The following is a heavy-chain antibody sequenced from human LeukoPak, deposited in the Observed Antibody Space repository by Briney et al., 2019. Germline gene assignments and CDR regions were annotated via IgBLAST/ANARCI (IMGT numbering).Heavy chain of an antibody. Sequence: GGSLRISCAASGFTSSSYWMSWVRQAPGKGLEWVANIKQDGSEKYYVDSVKGRFTISRDNAKNSLYLKMNSLRAEDTAVYYCARDRGSSGWYEFDYWGQGTLVTVSS. V-gene: IGHV3-7*01. CDR2: IKQDGSEK. CDR3: ARDRGSSGWYEFDY. J-gene: IGHJ4*02. D-gene: IGHD6-19*01. CDR1: GFTSSSYW.